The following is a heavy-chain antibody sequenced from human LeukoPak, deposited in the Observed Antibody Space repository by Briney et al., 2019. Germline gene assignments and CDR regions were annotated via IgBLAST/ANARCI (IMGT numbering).Heavy chain of an antibody. CDR1: GFTFSSYG. J-gene: IGHJ4*02. Sequence: PGGSLRLSCAASGFTFSSYGMHWVRQAPGKGLEWVAVISYDGSNKYYADSVKGRFTISRDNSKNTLYLQMNSLRAEDTAVYYCAKDRQWELLFDYWGQGTLVTVSS. CDR2: ISYDGSNK. V-gene: IGHV3-30*18. CDR3: AKDRQWELLFDY. D-gene: IGHD1-26*01.